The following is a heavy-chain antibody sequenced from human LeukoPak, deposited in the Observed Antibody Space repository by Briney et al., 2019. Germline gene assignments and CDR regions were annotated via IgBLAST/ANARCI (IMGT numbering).Heavy chain of an antibody. CDR1: GYSFTSYW. J-gene: IGHJ5*02. CDR3: ARSYYYDSSGYYNGGGWFDP. CDR2: IYPGDSDT. D-gene: IGHD3-22*01. V-gene: IGHV5-51*01. Sequence: GESLKISCKGSGYSFTSYWIGWVRQMPGKGLEWMGIIYPGDSDTRYSPSFQGQVTISADKSISTAYLQWSSLKASDTAMYYCARSYYYDSSGYYNGGGWFDPWGQGTLVTVYS.